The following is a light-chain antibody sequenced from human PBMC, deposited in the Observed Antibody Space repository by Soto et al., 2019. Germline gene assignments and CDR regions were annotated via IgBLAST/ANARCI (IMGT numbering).Light chain of an antibody. CDR2: SAS. CDR3: QQSLTMPIT. V-gene: IGKV1-39*01. J-gene: IGKJ5*01. Sequence: DIQMTQSPASLSVSVGDRVTITCRASQSINNYLNWYLQRPGQAPKLLIRSASTLQRGVPSRFSGSGYRPEFTLTIADLQPDDCGTYYCQQSLTMPITCGHGTRRDSK. CDR1: QSINNY.